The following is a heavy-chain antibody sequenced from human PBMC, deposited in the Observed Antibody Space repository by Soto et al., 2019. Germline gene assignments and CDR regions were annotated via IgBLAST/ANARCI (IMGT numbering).Heavy chain of an antibody. V-gene: IGHV3-20*01. CDR1: GFTFDDHG. CDR3: ARAVSTCLFYWDV. Sequence: EVQVVDSGGGVVRPGGSLRLSCAASGFTFDDHGMAWVRQRPGQGLEWVAGINWNGETTDYADSVKGRFTISRDNANNFLFLQMDSLRAEDTALYHCARAVSTCLFYWDVWGKGTTVTVSP. J-gene: IGHJ6*04. CDR2: INWNGETT. D-gene: IGHD2-2*01.